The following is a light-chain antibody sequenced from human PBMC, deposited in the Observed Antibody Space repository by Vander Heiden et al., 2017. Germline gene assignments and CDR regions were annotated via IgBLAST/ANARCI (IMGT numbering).Light chain of an antibody. CDR2: DVT. CDR3: CSYAGSYTLWV. Sequence: QSALTQPRSVSASPGQSVTISCTGTSSDVGGYNYVSWFQQHPGKAPKLMIYDVTKRPSGVPDRFSGSKSGNTASLTISGLQAEDEADYYCCSYAGSYTLWVFGGGTKLTVL. J-gene: IGLJ3*02. CDR1: SSDVGGYNY. V-gene: IGLV2-11*01.